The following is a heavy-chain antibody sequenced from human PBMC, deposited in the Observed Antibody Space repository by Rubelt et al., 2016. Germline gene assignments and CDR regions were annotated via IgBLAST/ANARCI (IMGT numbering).Heavy chain of an antibody. Sequence: VQLVESGGGLVQPGGSLRLSCAASGFTFSDYYMSWIRQAPGKGLEWISYISGFGTTIYYADSVKGRFTISRDNAKNSLYLQMTSLRAEDTAVYYCARASSGYDFDYWGQGMLVTVSS. CDR1: GFTFSDYY. J-gene: IGHJ4*02. CDR2: ISGFGTTI. CDR3: ARASSGYDFDY. V-gene: IGHV3-11*01. D-gene: IGHD3-22*01.